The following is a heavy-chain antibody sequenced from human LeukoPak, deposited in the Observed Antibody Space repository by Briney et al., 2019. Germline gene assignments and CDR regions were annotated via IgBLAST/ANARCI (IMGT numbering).Heavy chain of an antibody. D-gene: IGHD3-22*01. CDR2: INPNSGGT. CDR3: ARKYYYDSSGYQGGPLL. Sequence: SXXVSCKASGYTFTDYYMHWVRQAPGQGLEWMGWINPNSGGTNYAQKFQGRVTMTRDTSISTANMELSRLRSDDTAVYYCARKYYYDSSGYQGGPLLWGQGTLVTVSS. J-gene: IGHJ4*02. V-gene: IGHV1-2*02. CDR1: GYTFTDYY.